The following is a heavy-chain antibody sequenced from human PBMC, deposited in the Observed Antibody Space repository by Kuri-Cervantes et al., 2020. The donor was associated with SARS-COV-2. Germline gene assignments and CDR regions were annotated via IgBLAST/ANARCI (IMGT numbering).Heavy chain of an antibody. CDR3: ARDPNANHNNWFDP. D-gene: IGHD4/OR15-4a*01. Sequence: SETLSLTCNVSGDSMSRRYWNWIRQPPGKGLEWIGYIYYSGSTNYNPSLKSRVTISVDTSKNQFSLKLSSVTAADTAVYYCARDPNANHNNWFDPWGQETLVTVSS. CDR2: IYYSGST. J-gene: IGHJ5*02. CDR1: GDSMSRRY. V-gene: IGHV4-59*11.